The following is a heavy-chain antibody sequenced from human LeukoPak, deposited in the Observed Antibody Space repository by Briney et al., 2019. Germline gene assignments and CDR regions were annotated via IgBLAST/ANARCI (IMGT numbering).Heavy chain of an antibody. Sequence: SETLSLTCTVSGGSVSSGAYYWNCIRQPPRKGLEWIGYLDYSGSTNYNPSLKSRVTISLDTSRNQFSLRLTSVTAADTAVYYCAGGFEGIEDNYYGPDVWGQGTTVIVSS. CDR3: AGGFEGIEDNYYGPDV. CDR1: GGSVSSGAYY. D-gene: IGHD6-13*01. J-gene: IGHJ6*02. CDR2: LDYSGST. V-gene: IGHV4-61*08.